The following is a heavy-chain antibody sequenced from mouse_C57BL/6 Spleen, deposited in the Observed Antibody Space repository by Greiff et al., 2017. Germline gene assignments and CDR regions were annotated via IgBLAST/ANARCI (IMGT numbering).Heavy chain of an antibody. CDR3: AKPGGSSPGGMAD. J-gene: IGHJ3*01. Sequence: VQLVESGPGLVAPSQSLSITCTVSGFSLTSYGVSWVRQPPGKGLEWLGVIWGDGGPNYHSALISSLGISKDNSKGQVFLKLNSLQTDDTATDXGAKPGGSSPGGMADWGQGTLVTVAA. V-gene: IGHV2-3*01. D-gene: IGHD1-1*01. CDR2: IWGDGGP. CDR1: GFSLTSYG.